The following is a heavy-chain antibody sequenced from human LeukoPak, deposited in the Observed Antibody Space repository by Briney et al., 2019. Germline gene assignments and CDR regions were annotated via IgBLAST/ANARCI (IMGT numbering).Heavy chain of an antibody. Sequence: SGGSLRLSCAASGFTFSIYAMSWVRQAPGKGLQWVSSITSRGESTWYVDSVKGRFTITRDNSENTLYLQMHSLRAEDTAVYYCARDRPNYCGSDGHYYRRDGDYWGRGTLVSVSS. CDR1: GFTFSIYA. J-gene: IGHJ4*02. V-gene: IGHV3-23*01. D-gene: IGHD3-10*01. CDR2: ITSRGEST. CDR3: ARDRPNYCGSDGHYYRRDGDY.